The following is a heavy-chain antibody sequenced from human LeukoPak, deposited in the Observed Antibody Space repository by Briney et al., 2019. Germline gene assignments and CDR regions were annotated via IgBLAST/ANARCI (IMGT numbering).Heavy chain of an antibody. V-gene: IGHV3-30*18. J-gene: IGHJ6*02. CDR2: ISYDGSNK. CDR3: AKGMWELLALYYYGMDV. CDR1: GFTFSSYS. D-gene: IGHD1-26*01. Sequence: PGGSLRLSCAASGFTFSSYSMNWVRQAPGKGLEWVAVISYDGSNKYYADSVKGRFTISRDNSKNTLYLQMNSLRAEDTAVYYCAKGMWELLALYYYGMDVWGQGTTVTVSS.